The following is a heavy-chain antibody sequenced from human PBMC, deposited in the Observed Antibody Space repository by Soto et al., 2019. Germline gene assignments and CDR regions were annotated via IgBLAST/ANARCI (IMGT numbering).Heavy chain of an antibody. CDR2: ISGSGGST. CDR1: GFTVSSYA. Sequence: GGSLRLSCAASGFTVSSYAMSWVRQAPGRGLEWVSAISGSGGSTYYADSVKGRFTISRDNSKNTLYLQMNSLRAEDTAVYYCAKDDWNLPPCYFDYWGQGTLVTVSS. D-gene: IGHD1-7*01. J-gene: IGHJ4*02. V-gene: IGHV3-23*01. CDR3: AKDDWNLPPCYFDY.